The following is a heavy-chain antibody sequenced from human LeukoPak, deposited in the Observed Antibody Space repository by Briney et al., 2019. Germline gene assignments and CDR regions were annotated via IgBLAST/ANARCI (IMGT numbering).Heavy chain of an antibody. Sequence: PSPAPSLPCPVSGGSINSGSYYWGWIREPPGEGLGWIGRIYTSGSTNYNPSLKSRVTISVDTSKNQFSLKLSSVTAADTAVYYCARVSGYEPYYFDYWGQGTLVTVSS. J-gene: IGHJ4*02. CDR3: ARVSGYEPYYFDY. D-gene: IGHD5-12*01. CDR1: GGSINSGSYY. V-gene: IGHV4-61*02. CDR2: IYTSGST.